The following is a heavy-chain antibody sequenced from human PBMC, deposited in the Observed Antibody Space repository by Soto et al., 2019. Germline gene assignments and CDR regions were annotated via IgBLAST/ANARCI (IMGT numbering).Heavy chain of an antibody. J-gene: IGHJ4*02. CDR3: ARSVSSGYYLDY. CDR1: GYTFTSYG. Sequence: QVQLVQSGAEVKEPGASVKVSCKASGYTFTSYGLNWVRQAPGQGLEWMGWISAYNGNTNYAQKLQGRVTMTTDTSTSTAYMEMRSLRSDDTAVYYCARSVSSGYYLDYWGQGTLVTVSS. CDR2: ISAYNGNT. D-gene: IGHD3-22*01. V-gene: IGHV1-18*01.